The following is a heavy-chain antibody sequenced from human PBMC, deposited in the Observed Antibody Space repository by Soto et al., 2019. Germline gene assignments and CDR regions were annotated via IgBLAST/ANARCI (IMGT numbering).Heavy chain of an antibody. CDR1: GYTFIAYY. D-gene: IGHD2-8*01. J-gene: IGHJ5*02. Sequence: ASVKVSCNTAGYTFIAYYIHWVRQAPGQGLEWMGWVSPRSGGTNYAQKFLGRVTITRDTSISTAYMELTRLTSDDTAVYYCTKKGVCSFPFDPWGQGTRVTVSS. CDR3: TKKGVCSFPFDP. V-gene: IGHV1-2*02. CDR2: VSPRSGGT.